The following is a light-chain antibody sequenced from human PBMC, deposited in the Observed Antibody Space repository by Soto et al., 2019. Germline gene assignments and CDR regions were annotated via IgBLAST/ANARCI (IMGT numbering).Light chain of an antibody. CDR1: QSISYW. V-gene: IGKV1-5*03. CDR3: QQYDGYSGLT. Sequence: DIQLTQSPSTLSASVGDRVTITCRASQSISYWLAWYQQKPGKAPKLLIYTASNLNSGVPSRFSGSGSGTEFTLTINSLQPDDFATYHCQQYDGYSGLTFGGGTKVEIK. CDR2: TAS. J-gene: IGKJ4*01.